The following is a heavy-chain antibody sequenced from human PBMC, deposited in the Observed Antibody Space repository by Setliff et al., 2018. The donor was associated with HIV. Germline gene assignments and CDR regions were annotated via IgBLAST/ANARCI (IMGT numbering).Heavy chain of an antibody. Sequence: PSETLSLTCTVSGGSTRSYYWSWIRQPPGEGLEWIGSIYYTGSTDYNPSLMGRVTISLDTPKNQFSLKLNSVIAADTAVYYCARNRVPSSLWGQGTLVTVSS. CDR1: GGSTRSYY. D-gene: IGHD3-10*01. CDR2: IYYTGST. CDR3: ARNRVPSSL. J-gene: IGHJ4*02. V-gene: IGHV4-59*01.